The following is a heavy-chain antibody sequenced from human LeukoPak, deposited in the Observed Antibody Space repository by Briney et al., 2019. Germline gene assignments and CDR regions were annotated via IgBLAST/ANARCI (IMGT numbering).Heavy chain of an antibody. J-gene: IGHJ1*01. CDR1: GYSISSGYY. CDR2: IYHSGST. Sequence: PSEALSLTCAVSGYSISSGYYWGWIRQPPGKGLEWIGSIYHSGSTYYNPSLKSRVTISVDTSKNQFSLKLSSVTAADTAVYYCARQGPPAAEYFQHWGQGTLVTVSS. CDR3: ARQGPPAAEYFQH. V-gene: IGHV4-38-2*01.